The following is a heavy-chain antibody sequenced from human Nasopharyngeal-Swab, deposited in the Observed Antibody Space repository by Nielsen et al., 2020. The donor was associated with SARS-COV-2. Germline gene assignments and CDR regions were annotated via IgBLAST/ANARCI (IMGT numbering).Heavy chain of an antibody. CDR3: ARESVLRYFDWEYYYYGVDV. D-gene: IGHD3-9*01. CDR2: IYYSGST. Sequence: RQAPGKGLEWIGSIYYSGSTYYNPSLKSRVTISVDTSKNQFSLKLSSVTAADTAVYYCARESVLRYFDWEYYYYGVDVWGQGTTVTVSS. V-gene: IGHV4-39*02. J-gene: IGHJ6*02.